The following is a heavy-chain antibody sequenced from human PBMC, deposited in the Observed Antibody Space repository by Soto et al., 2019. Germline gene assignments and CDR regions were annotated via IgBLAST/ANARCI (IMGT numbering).Heavy chain of an antibody. CDR3: AKGVLGYCTSTSCPAYWFDP. Sequence: EVQLLESGGGLVQPGGSLRLSCAASGFTFSSYAMSWVRQAPGKGLEWVSAISGSGDSTYYADSVKGRFTISRDNSKNTLYLQMNSLRAEDTAVYYCAKGVLGYCTSTSCPAYWFDPWGQGTLVTVSS. CDR1: GFTFSSYA. CDR2: ISGSGDST. D-gene: IGHD2-2*01. V-gene: IGHV3-23*01. J-gene: IGHJ5*02.